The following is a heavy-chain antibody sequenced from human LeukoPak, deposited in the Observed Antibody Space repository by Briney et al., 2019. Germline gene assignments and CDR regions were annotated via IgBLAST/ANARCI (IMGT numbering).Heavy chain of an antibody. V-gene: IGHV4-30-4*01. CDR2: IYYSGST. Sequence: PSETLSLTCTVSGGSISSGDYYWSWIRQPPGKGLEWIGYIYYSGSTYYNPSLKSRVTISVDTSKNQFSLKLSSVTAADTAVYYCARETTVTPNWFDPWGQGTLVTASS. J-gene: IGHJ5*02. CDR3: ARETTVTPNWFDP. CDR1: GGSISSGDYY. D-gene: IGHD4-17*01.